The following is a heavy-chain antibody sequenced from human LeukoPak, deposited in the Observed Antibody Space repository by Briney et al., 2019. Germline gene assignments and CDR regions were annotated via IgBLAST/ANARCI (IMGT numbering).Heavy chain of an antibody. CDR3: ARGATVTTPFDY. Sequence: PSETLSLTCTVSGGSISSYYWSWIRQPPGKGLEWIGYIYYSGSTNYNPSLKSRVTISVDTSKNQFSLKLSSVTAADTAVYYCARGATVTTPFDYWGQGTLVTVYS. V-gene: IGHV4-59*01. CDR1: GGSISSYY. CDR2: IYYSGST. D-gene: IGHD4-11*01. J-gene: IGHJ4*02.